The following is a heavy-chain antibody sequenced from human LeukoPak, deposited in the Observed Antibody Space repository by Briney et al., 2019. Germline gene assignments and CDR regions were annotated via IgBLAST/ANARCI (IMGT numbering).Heavy chain of an antibody. J-gene: IGHJ4*02. Sequence: GGSLRLSCAASGFTFSSYSMNWVRQAPGKGLEWISYISSGSGTIYYADSVKGRFTISRDTAKNSLSLQMNSLRAEDTAVYCCATGPNTSPFDYWGQGTLVTVSS. CDR3: ATGPNTSPFDY. V-gene: IGHV3-48*01. CDR2: ISSGSGTI. D-gene: IGHD2-2*01. CDR1: GFTFSSYS.